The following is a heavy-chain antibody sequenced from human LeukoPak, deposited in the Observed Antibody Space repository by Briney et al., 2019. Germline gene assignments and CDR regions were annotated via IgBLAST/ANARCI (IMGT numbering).Heavy chain of an antibody. CDR1: GGTFSSYA. CDR3: ARDVPGRFRYFDL. V-gene: IGHV1-69*04. CDR2: IIPILGIA. J-gene: IGHJ2*01. D-gene: IGHD1-26*01. Sequence: SVKVSCKASGGTFSSYAISWVRQAPGQGLEWMGRIIPILGIANYAQKFQGRVTITADKSTSTAYMELSSLRSEDTAVYYCARDVPGRFRYFDLWGRGTLVTVSS.